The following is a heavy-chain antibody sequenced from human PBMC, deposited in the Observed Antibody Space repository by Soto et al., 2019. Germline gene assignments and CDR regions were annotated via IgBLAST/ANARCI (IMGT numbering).Heavy chain of an antibody. Sequence: EVQLLESGGGLVQPGGSLRLSCAASGFTFSSYAMTWVRQAPGKGLEWVSFISGSGNTTYYADSVKGRFTISRDSSKNTLYLQMNSLRPEDTAVYYCAKARGRTWYEDYWGQGTLVTVSS. J-gene: IGHJ4*02. CDR3: AKARGRTWYEDY. CDR2: ISGSGNTT. D-gene: IGHD6-13*01. V-gene: IGHV3-23*01. CDR1: GFTFSSYA.